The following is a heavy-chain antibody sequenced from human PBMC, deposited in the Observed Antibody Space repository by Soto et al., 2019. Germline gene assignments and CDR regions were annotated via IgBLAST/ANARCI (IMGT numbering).Heavy chain of an antibody. Sequence: QVKVEQSGAEVKKPGASVKVSCKTSGYTFSDYYMHWVRQAPGQGLEWMGWINPNSGNTDYAQKFRDSVTMTRDTSITTAYMELTSLRSDDTAIYSCARDLRGYSTWLDPWGQGTLVTVSS. CDR2: INPNSGNT. V-gene: IGHV1-2*02. CDR3: ARDLRGYSTWLDP. D-gene: IGHD3-22*01. CDR1: GYTFSDYY. J-gene: IGHJ5*02.